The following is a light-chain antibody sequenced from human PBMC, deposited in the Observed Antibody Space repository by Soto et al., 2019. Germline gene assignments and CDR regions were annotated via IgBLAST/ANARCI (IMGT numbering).Light chain of an antibody. CDR1: QSISSY. CDR2: DAS. J-gene: IGKJ4*01. Sequence: EIVLTQSPATLSLSPGERATLSCRASQSISSYLAWYQQKPGQAPRLLIYDASNRATGIPARFSGSGSGTDFTLTISSLEPEDLAVYYCQQRGYWPLTFGGGTKVEIK. CDR3: QQRGYWPLT. V-gene: IGKV3-11*01.